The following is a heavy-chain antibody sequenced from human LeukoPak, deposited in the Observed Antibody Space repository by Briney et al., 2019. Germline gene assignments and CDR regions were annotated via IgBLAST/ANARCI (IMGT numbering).Heavy chain of an antibody. CDR3: ARKSIAVAGGNWFDP. Sequence: SVKVSCKASGGTFSSYAISWVQQAPGQGLEWMGGIIPIFGTANYAQKFQGRVTITADESTSTTYMELSSLRSEDTAVYYCARKSIAVAGGNWFDPWGQGTLVTVSS. D-gene: IGHD6-19*01. V-gene: IGHV1-69*13. J-gene: IGHJ5*02. CDR1: GGTFSSYA. CDR2: IIPIFGTA.